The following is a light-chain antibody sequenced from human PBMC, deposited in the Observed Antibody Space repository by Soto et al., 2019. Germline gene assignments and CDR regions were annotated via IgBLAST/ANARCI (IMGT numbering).Light chain of an antibody. J-gene: IGLJ3*02. CDR3: SSYIGTFWV. V-gene: IGLV2-14*01. CDR1: SSDVGGYNY. CDR2: EVT. Sequence: QSALTQPASVSGSPGQSITISCTGTSSDVGGYNYVSWYQQRPGKAPKLMIYEVTNRPSGVSNRFSGSKSGNTASLTISGLQAEDEADYYCSSYIGTFWVFGGGTKVTVL.